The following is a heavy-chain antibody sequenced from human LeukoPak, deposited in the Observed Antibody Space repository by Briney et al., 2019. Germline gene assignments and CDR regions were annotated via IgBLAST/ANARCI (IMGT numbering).Heavy chain of an antibody. CDR3: ARPAYCSGGSCYWFDP. Sequence: ASVKVSCKASGYTFTGYYMHWVRQAPGQGLEWMGWINPNSGGTNYAQKFQGRVTMTRNTSISTAYMELSSLRSEDTAVYYCARPAYCSGGSCYWFDPWGQGTLVTVSS. D-gene: IGHD2-15*01. J-gene: IGHJ5*02. CDR1: GYTFTGYY. V-gene: IGHV1-2*02. CDR2: INPNSGGT.